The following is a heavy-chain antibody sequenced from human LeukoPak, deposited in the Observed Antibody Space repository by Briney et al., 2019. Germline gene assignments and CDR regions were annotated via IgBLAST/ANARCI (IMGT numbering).Heavy chain of an antibody. CDR1: GGSISSSSYY. D-gene: IGHD4-17*01. J-gene: IGHJ4*02. CDR2: IDYSGNT. V-gene: IGHV4-39*01. CDR3: ARLDYGDYGGFDY. Sequence: SETLSLTCTVSGGSISSSSYYWGWIRQPPGKGLEWIGTIDYSGNTYYNPSLKSRVIISIDTSKNQFSLKVSSVTAADTAVYCCARLDYGDYGGFDYWGQGTLVTVSS.